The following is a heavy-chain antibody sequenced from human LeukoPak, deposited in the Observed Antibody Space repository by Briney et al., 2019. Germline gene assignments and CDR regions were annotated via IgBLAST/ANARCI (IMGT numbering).Heavy chain of an antibody. CDR2: ISYDGSNK. Sequence: GGSLRLSCAASGFTFSSYGMHWVRHAPGKGLEGVAVISYDGSNKYYADSVKGRFTISRDNSKNTLYLQMNSLRAEDTAVYYCAKDDYSNYGYFDYWGQGTLVTVSS. CDR1: GFTFSSYG. D-gene: IGHD4-11*01. V-gene: IGHV3-30*18. CDR3: AKDDYSNYGYFDY. J-gene: IGHJ4*02.